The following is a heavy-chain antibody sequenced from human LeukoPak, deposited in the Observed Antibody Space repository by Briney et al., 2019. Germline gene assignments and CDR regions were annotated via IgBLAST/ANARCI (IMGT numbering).Heavy chain of an antibody. CDR1: GFTFSDYY. Sequence: GGSLRLSCAASGFTFSDYYMSWIRQAPGKGLEWVSYISSSGSTIYYADSVKGRFTISRDNAKNSLYLQMNSLRAEDTAVYYCAREYSYYYYYYYYMDVWGKGTTVTVSS. D-gene: IGHD5-18*01. J-gene: IGHJ6*03. V-gene: IGHV3-11*04. CDR2: ISSSGSTI. CDR3: AREYSYYYYYYYYMDV.